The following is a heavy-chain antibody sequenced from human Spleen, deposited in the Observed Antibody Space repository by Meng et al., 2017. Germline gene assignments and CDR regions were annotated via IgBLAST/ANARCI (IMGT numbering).Heavy chain of an antibody. CDR1: GFTFSSYW. CDR3: ARDSHSSSWYVLPYYYYGMDV. Sequence: GESLKISCAASGFTFSSYWMSWVRQAPGKELEWVANIKQDGSEKYYVDSVKGRFTISRDNAKNSLYLQMNSLRAEDTAVYYCARDSHSSSWYVLPYYYYGMDVWGQGTTVTVSS. J-gene: IGHJ6*02. V-gene: IGHV3-7*01. CDR2: IKQDGSEK. D-gene: IGHD6-13*01.